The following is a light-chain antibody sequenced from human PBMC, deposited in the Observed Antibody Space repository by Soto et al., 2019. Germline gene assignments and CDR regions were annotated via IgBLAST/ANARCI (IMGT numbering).Light chain of an antibody. CDR1: SGHSSYA. J-gene: IGLJ2*01. CDR2: LNSDGSH. Sequence: QLVLTQSPSASASLGASVKLTCALSSGHSSYAIAWHQQQPEKGPRYLMKLNSDGSHSKGDGIPDRFSGSSSGAERYPTISSLLSEDEADYYCQIWDTGTVVFGGGTKLTVL. CDR3: QIWDTGTVV. V-gene: IGLV4-69*01.